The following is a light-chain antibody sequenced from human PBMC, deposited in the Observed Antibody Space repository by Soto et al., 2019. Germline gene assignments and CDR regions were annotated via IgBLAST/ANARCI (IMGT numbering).Light chain of an antibody. J-gene: IGKJ1*01. CDR3: QQYGSSPPT. Sequence: LSQSRGTLSLSPGERATLSCISSQSVSSSYLAWYQQKPGQATRLLIYGASSRATGIPDRFSGSGSGTDFTLTISRLEPEDFAVYYCQQYGSSPPTFGQGTNVDIK. CDR2: GAS. V-gene: IGKV3-20*01. CDR1: QSVSSSY.